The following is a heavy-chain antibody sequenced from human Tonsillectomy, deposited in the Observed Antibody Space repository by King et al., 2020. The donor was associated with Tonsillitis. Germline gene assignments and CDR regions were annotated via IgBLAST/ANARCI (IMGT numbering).Heavy chain of an antibody. V-gene: IGHV1-8*01. Sequence: QLVQSGAEVKKPGASVKVSCKASGNNFTSYDINWVRQATGQGLEWIGWMNSNSGNTGYAQKFQGRVTMTRNTSISTAYMELSSLRSEDTAVYYGARGRRTHPRFDYWGQGTLVTVSS. CDR2: MNSNSGNT. CDR3: ARGRRTHPRFDY. D-gene: IGHD1-14*01. J-gene: IGHJ4*02. CDR1: GNNFTSYD.